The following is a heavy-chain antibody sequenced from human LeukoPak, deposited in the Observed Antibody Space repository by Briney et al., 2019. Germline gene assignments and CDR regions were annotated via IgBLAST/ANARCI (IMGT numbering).Heavy chain of an antibody. CDR1: GFTFSSYG. J-gene: IGHJ6*02. V-gene: IGHV3-30*18. CDR3: AKDGGRITMVRGVPDYYYYYGMDV. CDR2: ISYDGSNK. D-gene: IGHD3-10*01. Sequence: GRSLRLSCAASGFTFSSYGMHWVRQAPGKGLEWVAVISYDGSNKYYADSVKGRFTISRDNSKNTLYLQMNSLRAEDTAVYYCAKDGGRITMVRGVPDYYYYYGMDVWGQGTTVTVSS.